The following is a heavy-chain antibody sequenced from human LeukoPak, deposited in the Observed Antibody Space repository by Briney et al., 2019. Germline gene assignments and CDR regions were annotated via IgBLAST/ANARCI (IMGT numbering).Heavy chain of an antibody. Sequence: PGRSLRLSCAASGSTFSSYGMHWVRQAPGKGLEWVAVISYDGSNKYYADSVKGRFTISRDNSKNTLYLQMNSLRAEDTAVYYCAKQYYYDSSGYYAPFDYWGQGTLVTVSS. CDR2: ISYDGSNK. CDR1: GSTFSSYG. V-gene: IGHV3-30*18. D-gene: IGHD3-22*01. CDR3: AKQYYYDSSGYYAPFDY. J-gene: IGHJ4*02.